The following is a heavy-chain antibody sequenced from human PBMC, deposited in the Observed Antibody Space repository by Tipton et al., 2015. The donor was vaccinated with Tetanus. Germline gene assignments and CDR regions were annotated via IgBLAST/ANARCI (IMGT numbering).Heavy chain of an antibody. J-gene: IGHJ4*02. CDR1: GYTLSSYA. V-gene: IGHV1-69*13. CDR3: ARDRRDYGGKGDQDY. CDR2: IIPIFGTA. Sequence: QSGAEVKKPGASVKVSCKASGYTLSSYAISWVRQAPGQGLEWMGGIIPIFGTANYAQKFQGRATITADESTSTAYMELSSLRSEDTAVYYCARDRRDYGGKGDQDYWGQGTLVTVSS. D-gene: IGHD4-23*01.